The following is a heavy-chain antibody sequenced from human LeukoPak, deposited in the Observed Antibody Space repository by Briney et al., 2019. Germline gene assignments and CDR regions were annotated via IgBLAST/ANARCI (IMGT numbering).Heavy chain of an antibody. V-gene: IGHV1-8*01. D-gene: IGHD2-21*01. CDR1: GYTFTSYY. CDR3: ARVGEVYYYYGMGV. J-gene: IGHJ6*04. Sequence: ASVKVSCKASGYTFTSYYINWVPQATGQGLEWVGCMNPNSGNTRYAQKLEGGVTMTRNTSISTAYMEQSSLRSEDTAVYYCARVGEVYYYYGMGVWGEGTTVTVSS. CDR2: MNPNSGNT.